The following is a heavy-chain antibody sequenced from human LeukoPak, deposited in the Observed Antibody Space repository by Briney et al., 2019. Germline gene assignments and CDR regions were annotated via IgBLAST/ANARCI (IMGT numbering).Heavy chain of an antibody. J-gene: IGHJ4*02. CDR3: ARVNYDILTGYYYYFDY. V-gene: IGHV1-2*02. CDR1: GYTLTELS. CDR2: INPNSGGT. Sequence: AAVTVSCKVSGYTLTELSMHWVRQAPGQGLDWMGWINPNSGGTNYAQKFQGRVTLTRDTSISTAYMELSRLRSDDTAVYYCARVNYDILTGYYYYFDYWGQGTLVTVSS. D-gene: IGHD3-9*01.